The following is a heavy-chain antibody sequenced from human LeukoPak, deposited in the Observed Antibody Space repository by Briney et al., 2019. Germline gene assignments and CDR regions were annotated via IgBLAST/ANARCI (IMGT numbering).Heavy chain of an antibody. CDR2: INPSGGST. CDR3: ARDELLGYYSSGWQTIPDY. CDR1: GYTFTSYY. J-gene: IGHJ4*02. Sequence: ASVKVSCKASGYTFTSYYMHWGRQAPGQGLEWMGIINPSGGSTSYAQKFQGRVTMTRDTSTSTVYMELSSLRSEDTAVYYFARDELLGYYSSGWQTIPDYWGQGTLVTVSS. V-gene: IGHV1-46*03. D-gene: IGHD6-19*01.